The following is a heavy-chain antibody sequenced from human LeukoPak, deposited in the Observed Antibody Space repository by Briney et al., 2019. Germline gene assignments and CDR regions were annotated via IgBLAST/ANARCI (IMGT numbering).Heavy chain of an antibody. CDR3: AREHSSGYLY. CDR1: GGSISSYY. D-gene: IGHD3-22*01. J-gene: IGHJ4*02. V-gene: IGHV4-59*01. Sequence: SETLSLTCTVSGGSISSYYWSWIRQPPGKGPEWIGYIYYSGSTNYNPSLKSRVTISVDTSKNQFSLKLSSVTAADTAVYYCAREHSSGYLYWGQGTLVTVSS. CDR2: IYYSGST.